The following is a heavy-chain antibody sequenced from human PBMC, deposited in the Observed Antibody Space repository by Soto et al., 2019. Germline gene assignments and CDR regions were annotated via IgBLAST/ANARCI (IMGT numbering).Heavy chain of an antibody. CDR2: IYYLGST. J-gene: IGHJ4*02. D-gene: IGHD3-10*01. CDR3: ARDGYDGSGSPYPAY. CDR1: GGSMSEYF. V-gene: IGHV4-59*01. Sequence: SETLSLTCSVSGGSMSEYFWSWIRQSPGKGLEWIGYIYYLGSTDYNPSPKSRVTISVDTSKRQFSLRLTSVTAADTGVYYCARDGYDGSGSPYPAYWGPGTQVTVSS.